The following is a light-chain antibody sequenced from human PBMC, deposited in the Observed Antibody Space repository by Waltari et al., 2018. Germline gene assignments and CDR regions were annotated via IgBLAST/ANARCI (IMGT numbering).Light chain of an antibody. CDR2: RAS. V-gene: IGKV1-5*03. Sequence: DIQMTQSPSTLSASVGDRVTITCRASQSISTWLACYQQKPGEAPKLLIYRASSLQSGVPSSFSVSGSGTEFTLTISSLQPDDFATYYCQQYNISPLTFGQGTKVEIK. CDR3: QQYNISPLT. J-gene: IGKJ1*01. CDR1: QSISTW.